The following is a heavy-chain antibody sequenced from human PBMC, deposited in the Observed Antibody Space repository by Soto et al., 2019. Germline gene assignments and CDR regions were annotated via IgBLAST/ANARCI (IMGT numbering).Heavy chain of an antibody. D-gene: IGHD2-8*02. CDR1: GASITDPSY. CDR3: ARGMTPPGAPAWYYFDS. Sequence: SGTLALTRTVSGASITDPSYWSCMRQPAGKGLEWIGRFSLSGTTNYNPSLRSRVTMSADVSKNQFSLRLTSVTAADTALYYCARGMTPPGAPAWYYFDSWGQGTLVTVSS. J-gene: IGHJ4*02. CDR2: FSLSGTT. V-gene: IGHV4-4*07.